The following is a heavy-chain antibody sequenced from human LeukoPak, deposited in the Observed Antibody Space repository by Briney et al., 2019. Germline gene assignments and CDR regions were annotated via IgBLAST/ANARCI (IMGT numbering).Heavy chain of an antibody. J-gene: IGHJ4*02. CDR3: ARGGSRVVTYGNFDY. V-gene: IGHV1-18*01. Sequence: ASVKVSCKPSGYTFTSYAISWPRQAPGQGLEWMGWISTYSGNTNYAQKLQGRITMTIETSTSTAYMELRSLRSDDTAVYCCARGGSRVVTYGNFDYWGQGTLVTVSS. CDR1: GYTFTSYA. CDR2: ISTYSGNT. D-gene: IGHD2-21*02.